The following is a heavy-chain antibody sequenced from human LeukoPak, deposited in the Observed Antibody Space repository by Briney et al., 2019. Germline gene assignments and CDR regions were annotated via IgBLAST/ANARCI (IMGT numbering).Heavy chain of an antibody. CDR1: GYTFTSYD. Sequence: ASVKVSCKASGYTFTSYDINWVRQATGQGLEWMGWMNPNSGNTGYAQKFQGRVTMTRNTSISTAYMELSSLRSEDTAVYYCARVYRVLRGNRGILGYWGQGTLVTVPS. D-gene: IGHD4-23*01. CDR3: ARVYRVLRGNRGILGY. V-gene: IGHV1-8*01. J-gene: IGHJ4*02. CDR2: MNPNSGNT.